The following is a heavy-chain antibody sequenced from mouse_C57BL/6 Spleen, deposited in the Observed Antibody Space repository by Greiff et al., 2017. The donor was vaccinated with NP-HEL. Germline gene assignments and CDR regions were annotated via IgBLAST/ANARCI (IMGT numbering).Heavy chain of an antibody. CDR1: GFTFSDYG. J-gene: IGHJ4*01. CDR3: ARPTVVATRGAMDY. D-gene: IGHD1-1*01. CDR2: ISSGSSTI. Sequence: EVMLVESGGGLVKPGGSLKLSCAASGFTFSDYGMHWVRQAPEKGLEWVAYISSGSSTIYYADTVKGRFTISRDNAKNTLFLQMTSLRSEDTAMYYCARPTVVATRGAMDYWGQGTSVTVSS. V-gene: IGHV5-17*01.